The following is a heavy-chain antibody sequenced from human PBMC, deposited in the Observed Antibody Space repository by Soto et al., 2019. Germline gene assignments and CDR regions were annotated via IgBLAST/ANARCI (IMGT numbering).Heavy chain of an antibody. Sequence: ASVKVSCKGSAYTFTSYYIHWVRQAPGQGLEWMGIINPSGGSTSYAEKFQGRVTMTRDTSTSTVYMELSSLRSEDTAVYYCARDRSGWNYDSSGYNGHFDYWGQGTLVTVSS. CDR2: INPSGGST. J-gene: IGHJ4*02. CDR3: ARDRSGWNYDSSGYNGHFDY. V-gene: IGHV1-46*01. D-gene: IGHD3-22*01. CDR1: AYTFTSYY.